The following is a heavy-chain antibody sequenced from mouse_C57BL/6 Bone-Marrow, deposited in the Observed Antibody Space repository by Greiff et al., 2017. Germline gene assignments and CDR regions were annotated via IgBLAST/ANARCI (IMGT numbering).Heavy chain of an antibody. J-gene: IGHJ2*01. CDR2: IYPRGGNT. D-gene: IGHD1-1*01. Sequence: VQLQQSGAELVKPGASVKLSCKASGYTFTSYGMSWVKQRPGQGLEWIGEIYPRGGNTYYNEKFKGKVTLTADKSSSTAYMELRSLTSEDSAVYFCHTVVAGNDYWGQGTTLTVSS. CDR1: GYTFTSYG. V-gene: IGHV1-81*01. CDR3: HTVVAGNDY.